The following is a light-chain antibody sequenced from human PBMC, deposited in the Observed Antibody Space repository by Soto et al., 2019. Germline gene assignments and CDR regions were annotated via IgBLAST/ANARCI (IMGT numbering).Light chain of an antibody. CDR3: QQDYNLPPFT. V-gene: IGKV1-33*01. Sequence: DIQMTQSPSSLSASVGDRVTITCQASQDISNYLNWYQQKPGKAPKLLIYDASNLETGVPSRFSGCGSGSDFTFAISSLQPEDSVTYYCQQDYNLPPFTFGPGTKVYI. J-gene: IGKJ3*01. CDR1: QDISNY. CDR2: DAS.